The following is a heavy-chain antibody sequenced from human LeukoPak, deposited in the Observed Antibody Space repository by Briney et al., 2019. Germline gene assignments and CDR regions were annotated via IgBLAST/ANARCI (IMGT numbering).Heavy chain of an antibody. CDR2: IIPIFGTA. J-gene: IGHJ6*02. CDR1: GGTFSSYA. CDR3: ARDGSGRGGMDV. V-gene: IGHV1-69*13. Sequence: ASVKVSCKASGGTFSSYAISWVRQVPGQGLEWMGGIIPIFGTANYAQKFQGRVTITADESTSTAYMELSSLRSEDTAVYYCARDGSGRGGMDVWGQGTTVTVSS. D-gene: IGHD3-10*01.